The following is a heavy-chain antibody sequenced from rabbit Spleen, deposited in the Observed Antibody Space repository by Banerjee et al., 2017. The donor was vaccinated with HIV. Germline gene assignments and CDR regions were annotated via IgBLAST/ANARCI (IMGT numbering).Heavy chain of an antibody. Sequence: QEQLVEAGGGLVQPGASLTLTCTASGFAFNSGDDMCWRRQAPGKGLEWIACIYAGSSSNTSSATWAKGRFTISKTSSTTVTLQMTSLTAADTASYFCARDTSTSFSTYAMDLWGQGTLVTVS. CDR2: IYAGSSSNT. J-gene: IGHJ6*01. CDR3: ARDTSTSFSTYAMDL. V-gene: IGHV1S45*01. D-gene: IGHD1-1*01. CDR1: GFAFNSGDD.